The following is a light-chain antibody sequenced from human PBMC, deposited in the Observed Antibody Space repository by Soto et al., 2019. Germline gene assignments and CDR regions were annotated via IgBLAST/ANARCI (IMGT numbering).Light chain of an antibody. V-gene: IGKV1-39*01. Sequence: DIQMTQSPSSLSASVGDRVTITCQASQDISEYLSWCQQKPGKAPKLLIFAASNLETGVPARFSASGSGTDFTLTISSLQPEDFATYYCQHSYTTPPWTFGQGTKVDIK. CDR1: QDISEY. J-gene: IGKJ1*01. CDR3: QHSYTTPPWT. CDR2: AAS.